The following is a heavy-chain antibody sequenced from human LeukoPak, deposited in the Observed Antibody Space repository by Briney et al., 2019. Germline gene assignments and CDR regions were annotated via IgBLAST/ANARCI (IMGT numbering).Heavy chain of an antibody. CDR2: INPNSGGT. D-gene: IGHD4-17*01. J-gene: IGHJ6*03. V-gene: IGHV1-2*02. Sequence: SSVTVSCKASGYSFTVYYMHWVRQAPGQGLEWMGWINPNSGGTNYEQKFQGRVPMTRDTSISTVYMELSRLRTDDTAVYYCAREETTVTYYNYSYYMDVWGKGTTVTVSS. CDR3: AREETTVTYYNYSYYMDV. CDR1: GYSFTVYY.